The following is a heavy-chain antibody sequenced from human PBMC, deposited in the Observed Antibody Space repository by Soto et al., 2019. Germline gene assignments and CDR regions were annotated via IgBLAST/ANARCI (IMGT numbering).Heavy chain of an antibody. Sequence: GGSLRLSCAASGFTFSSYGMHWVRQAPGKGLEWVAVIWYDGSNKYYADSVKGRFTISRDNSKNTLYLQMNSLRAEDTAVYYCARDLSAVWDTASYYGMDVWGQGTTVTVSS. D-gene: IGHD5-18*01. CDR1: GFTFSSYG. CDR3: ARDLSAVWDTASYYGMDV. J-gene: IGHJ6*02. CDR2: IWYDGSNK. V-gene: IGHV3-33*01.